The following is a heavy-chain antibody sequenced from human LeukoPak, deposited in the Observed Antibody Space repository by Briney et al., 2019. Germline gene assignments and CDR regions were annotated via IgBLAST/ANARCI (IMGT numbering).Heavy chain of an antibody. Sequence: SETLSLTCAVYGGSFSGYYWSWIRQPPGKGLEWIGEINHSGSTNYNPSLKSRVTISVDTSKNQFSLKLSSVTAADTAVYYCARVNLVGIVVVVAAHFDYWGQGTLVTVSS. V-gene: IGHV4-34*01. CDR3: ARVNLVGIVVVVAAHFDY. CDR1: GGSFSGYY. D-gene: IGHD2-15*01. J-gene: IGHJ4*02. CDR2: INHSGST.